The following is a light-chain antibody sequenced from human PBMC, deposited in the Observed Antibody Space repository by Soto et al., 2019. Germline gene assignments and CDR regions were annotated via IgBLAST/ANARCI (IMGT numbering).Light chain of an antibody. CDR3: CSYAAGDSFK. CDR1: SSDIGTFNY. J-gene: IGLJ2*01. Sequence: QCALTQPPSVSGSPGHSVTISCIGTSSDIGTFNYVSWHQQRPGKATRLIIYDVFQRPSGVPDRFSASKSGITASLTISGLQAEDEADYYCCSYAAGDSFKFGGGTKVTVL. V-gene: IGLV2-11*01. CDR2: DVF.